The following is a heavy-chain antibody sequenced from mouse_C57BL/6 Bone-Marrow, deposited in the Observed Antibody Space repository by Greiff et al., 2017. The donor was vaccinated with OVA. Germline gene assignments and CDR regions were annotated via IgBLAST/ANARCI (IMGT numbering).Heavy chain of an antibody. CDR2: INYDGSST. J-gene: IGHJ1*03. CDR1: GFTFSDYY. V-gene: IGHV5-16*01. Sequence: EVKLVESEGGLVQPGSSMKLSCTASGFTFSDYYMAWVRQVPEKGLEWVANINYDGSSTYYLDSLKSRFIISRDNAKNTLYLQMSSLRSEDTATYYCARDRYYGSRWWYFDVWGTGTTVTVSS. D-gene: IGHD1-1*01. CDR3: ARDRYYGSRWWYFDV.